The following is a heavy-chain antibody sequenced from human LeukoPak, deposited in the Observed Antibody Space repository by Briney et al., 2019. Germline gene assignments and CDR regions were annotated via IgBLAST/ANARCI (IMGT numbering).Heavy chain of an antibody. Sequence: PGGSLRLSCAASGFTFSTYAMHWVRQAPGKGLEWVAIISNEGTSKYYADSVKGRFTVSRDNSKDALYLQMNSLRAEDTALYYCARHSALWNYWGQGTLFTASS. J-gene: IGHJ4*02. V-gene: IGHV3-30-3*01. CDR2: ISNEGTSK. CDR1: GFTFSTYA. D-gene: IGHD1-26*01. CDR3: ARHSALWNY.